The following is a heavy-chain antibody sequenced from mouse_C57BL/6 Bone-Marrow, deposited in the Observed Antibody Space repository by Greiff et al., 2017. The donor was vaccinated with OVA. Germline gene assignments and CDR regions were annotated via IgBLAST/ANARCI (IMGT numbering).Heavy chain of an antibody. CDR2: SRNKANDYTT. CDR3: AGDSPSYRGSFDY. D-gene: IGHD2-14*01. CDR1: GFTFSDFY. J-gene: IGHJ2*01. Sequence: EVKLMESGGGLVQSGRSLRLSCAASGFTFSDFYMEWVRQAPGKGLEWIAASRNKANDYTTEYNASVKGRFIVSRDTSQSILYLQMNALRAEYTTIDYCAGDSPSYRGSFDYWGQGTTLTVSS. V-gene: IGHV7-1*01.